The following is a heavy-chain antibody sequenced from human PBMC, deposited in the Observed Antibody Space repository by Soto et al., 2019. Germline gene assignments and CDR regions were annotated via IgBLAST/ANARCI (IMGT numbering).Heavy chain of an antibody. Sequence: PETLSHSCAVSGGSLRISNWWSWVRQPPGKGLEWIGEIYHSGSTNYNPSLKSRVTISVDKSKNQFSLKLSSVTAADTAVYYCARDQNRRVPGPAPYGMDVWGQATTVT. CDR1: GGSLRISNW. J-gene: IGHJ6*02. CDR3: ARDQNRRVPGPAPYGMDV. D-gene: IGHD2-21*01. V-gene: IGHV4-4*03. CDR2: IYHSGST.